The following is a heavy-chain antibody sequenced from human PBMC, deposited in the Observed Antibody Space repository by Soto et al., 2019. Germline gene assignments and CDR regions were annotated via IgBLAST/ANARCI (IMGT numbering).Heavy chain of an antibody. CDR1: GGSISSSNW. CDR3: ARGLPFYYGSGPYDS. J-gene: IGHJ4*02. D-gene: IGHD3-10*01. Sequence: SGTLSLTSAVSGGSISSSNWWSWVRQPPGKGLEWIGEIYHSGGTNYNPSLKSRVTISVDKSKNQFSLKLSSVTAADTAVYYCARGLPFYYGSGPYDSWGQGTLVIVSS. CDR2: IYHSGGT. V-gene: IGHV4-4*02.